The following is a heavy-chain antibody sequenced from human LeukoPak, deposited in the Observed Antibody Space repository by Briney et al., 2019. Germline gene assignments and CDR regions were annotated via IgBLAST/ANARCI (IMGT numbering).Heavy chain of an antibody. D-gene: IGHD3-22*01. Sequence: GGSLRLSCAVSGLTFNNYAMSWVRQAPGKGLEWVSAISKSGDHTYYAASAKGRFTIYRDNSKNTAYLQMNSLKTEDTAVYYCTRPSYDSSVSGVVYWGQGTLVTVSS. J-gene: IGHJ4*02. CDR2: ISKSGDHT. CDR3: TRPSYDSSVSGVVY. V-gene: IGHV3-23*01. CDR1: GLTFNNYA.